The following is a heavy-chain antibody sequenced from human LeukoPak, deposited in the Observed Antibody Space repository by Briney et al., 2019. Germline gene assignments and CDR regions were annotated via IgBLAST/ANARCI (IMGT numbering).Heavy chain of an antibody. D-gene: IGHD3-22*01. CDR2: IYYSGST. Sequence: PSETLSLTCTVSGGSISSYYWSWIRQPPGKGLEWIGYIYYSGSTYYNPSLKSRVTISVDTSKNQFSLKLSSVTAADTAVYYCARGLYYYDSSGYYYVDAFDIWGQGTMVTVSS. J-gene: IGHJ3*02. CDR1: GGSISSYY. CDR3: ARGLYYYDSSGYYYVDAFDI. V-gene: IGHV4-59*08.